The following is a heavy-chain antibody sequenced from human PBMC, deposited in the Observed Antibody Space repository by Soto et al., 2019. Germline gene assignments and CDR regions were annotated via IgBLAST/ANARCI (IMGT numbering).Heavy chain of an antibody. J-gene: IGHJ6*02. V-gene: IGHV3-23*01. CDR3: AVHLGQNYYTMDV. Sequence: GGSLRLSCAASGFTFSNFVMSWVRHIPGKGLDWVSGITGSGGRAYYADSVKGRFTISRDNSRNTVYLQMSRLGAADTAMYHCAVHLGQNYYTMDVWGQGTTVTVSS. CDR2: ITGSGGRA. CDR1: GFTFSNFV.